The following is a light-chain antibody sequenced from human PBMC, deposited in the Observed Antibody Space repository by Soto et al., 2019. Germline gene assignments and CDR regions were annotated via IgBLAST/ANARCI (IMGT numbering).Light chain of an antibody. Sequence: QSILTQPASVSGSPGQSITISCTGTSSDVGSYNLVSWYQQHPAKAPKLMIYEDNKRPSGVSNRFSGSKSGNTASLTISGLQAEDEADYYCCSYAGSSTDVFGTGTKLTVL. CDR3: CSYAGSSTDV. V-gene: IGLV2-23*01. J-gene: IGLJ1*01. CDR1: SSDVGSYNL. CDR2: EDN.